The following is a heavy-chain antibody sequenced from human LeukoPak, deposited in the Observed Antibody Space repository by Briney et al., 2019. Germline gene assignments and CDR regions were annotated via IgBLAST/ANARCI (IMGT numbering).Heavy chain of an antibody. D-gene: IGHD3-3*01. CDR1: GGSFSGYY. CDR2: INHSGST. V-gene: IGHV4-34*01. CDR3: ARSGSNGFQTYYDFWSGYYPNYFDY. J-gene: IGHJ4*02. Sequence: PSETLSLTCAVYGGSFSGYYWSWIRQPPGKGLEWIGEINHSGSTNYNPSLKSRVTISVDTSKNQFSLKLSSVTAADTAVYYCARSGSNGFQTYYDFWSGYYPNYFDYWGQGTLVTVSS.